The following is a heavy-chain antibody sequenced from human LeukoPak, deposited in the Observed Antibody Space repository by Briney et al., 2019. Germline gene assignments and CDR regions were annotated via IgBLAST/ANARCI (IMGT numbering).Heavy chain of an antibody. CDR1: GFTFSSYW. CDR2: IKQDGSEK. CDR3: ARENYDFWSGYYAPGDYYYYYMDV. D-gene: IGHD3-3*01. J-gene: IGHJ6*03. Sequence: GGSLRLSCAASGFTFSSYWMSWVRQAPGKGLEWVANIKQDGSEKYYVDSVKGRFTISRDNAKNSLYLQMNSLRAEDMAVYYCARENYDFWSGYYAPGDYYYYYMDVWGKGTTVTVSS. V-gene: IGHV3-7*01.